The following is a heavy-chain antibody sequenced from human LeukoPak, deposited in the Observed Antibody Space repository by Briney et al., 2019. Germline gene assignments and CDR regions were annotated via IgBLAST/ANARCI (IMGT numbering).Heavy chain of an antibody. CDR1: GFTFTSYG. Sequence: GGSLRLSCAASGFTFTSYGMSLVRQAPGKGLEWVSSISGTGGSPYYADSVKGRFTISRDNSENTVYLQMNSLRAEDTAVYYCAKPSGNYFPFDYWGQGTLVTVSS. CDR3: AKPSGNYFPFDY. J-gene: IGHJ4*02. CDR2: ISGTGGSP. V-gene: IGHV3-23*01. D-gene: IGHD2/OR15-2a*01.